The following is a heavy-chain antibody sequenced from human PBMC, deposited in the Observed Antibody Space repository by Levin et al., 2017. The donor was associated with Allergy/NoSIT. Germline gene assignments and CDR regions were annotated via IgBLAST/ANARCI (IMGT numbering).Heavy chain of an antibody. CDR2: IYYSGSC. V-gene: IGHV4-59*08. J-gene: IGHJ3*02. D-gene: IGHD2-15*01. Sequence: SETLSLTCTVSGGSLNSYYWSWIRQPPGKGLEWIAYIYYSGSCDYNPSLRSRVTISVDTSTNQFSLKVSSVTAADTAVYYCARHDPRSGGHNAFDIWGQGTTVTV. CDR3: ARHDPRSGGHNAFDI. CDR1: GGSLNSYY.